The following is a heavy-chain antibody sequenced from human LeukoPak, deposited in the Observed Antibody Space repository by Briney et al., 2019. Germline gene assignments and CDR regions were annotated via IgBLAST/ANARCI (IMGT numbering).Heavy chain of an antibody. D-gene: IGHD2-21*02. CDR2: INPSAGNT. V-gene: IGHV1-46*01. Sequence: ASVKVSCKASVYTFISYYIHWVRQAPGQGLEWMGIINPSAGNTNYAQKFQGRVTMTRDTSTSTVYMELSSLTFEDTAVFYCARGRRPYCGGDCYSDDFDYWGQGTLVTVSS. CDR3: ARGRRPYCGGDCYSDDFDY. CDR1: VYTFISYY. J-gene: IGHJ4*02.